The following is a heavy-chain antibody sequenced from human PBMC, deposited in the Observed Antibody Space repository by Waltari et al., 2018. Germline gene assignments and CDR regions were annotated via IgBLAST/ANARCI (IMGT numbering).Heavy chain of an antibody. V-gene: IGHV4-59*11. CDR1: GGSISSHY. CDR3: ASFLSTPYHFLDD. D-gene: IGHD2-15*01. CDR2: IDYSGST. Sequence: QVQLQESGPGLVKPSETLSLTCTVSGGSISSHYWSWIRQPPGKGLEWIGYIDYSGSTNYNPSLKSRVTISVDTSKNQFSLKLSAVTAADTAVYYCASFLSTPYHFLDDWGQGTLVTVSS. J-gene: IGHJ4*02.